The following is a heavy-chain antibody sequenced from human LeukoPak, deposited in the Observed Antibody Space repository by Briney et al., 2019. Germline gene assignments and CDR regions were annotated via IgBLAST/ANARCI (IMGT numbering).Heavy chain of an antibody. D-gene: IGHD2-15*01. CDR1: GYTFTGYY. CDR2: INPNSAGI. CDR3: ARDFPRYCSGGSCYSFGH. J-gene: IGHJ5*02. V-gene: IGHV1-2*02. Sequence: AAVKVSCKASGYTFTGYYMHWVRQAPGQGLEWMGWINPNSAGINYAKRFQMRDTITRDTSISPAYMELSRLRSDDTAVYYCARDFPRYCSGGSCYSFGHWGQGTLVTVSS.